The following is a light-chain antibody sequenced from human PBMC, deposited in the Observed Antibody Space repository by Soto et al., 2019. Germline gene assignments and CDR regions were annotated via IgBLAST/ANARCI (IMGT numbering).Light chain of an antibody. V-gene: IGLV2-14*01. J-gene: IGLJ2*01. CDR3: SSYTSSTTLSVV. Sequence: QSVLTQPASVSGSPGQSITISCTGTSSDVGGYNYVSWYQQHPGKAPQLMIYGVTNRPSGVSNRFSGSKSGNTASLTISGLQAEDEADYYCSSYTSSTTLSVVFGGGTKVTVL. CDR2: GVT. CDR1: SSDVGGYNY.